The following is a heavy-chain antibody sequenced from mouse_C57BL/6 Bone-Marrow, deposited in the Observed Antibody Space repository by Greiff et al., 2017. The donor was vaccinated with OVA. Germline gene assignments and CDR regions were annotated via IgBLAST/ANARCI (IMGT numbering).Heavy chain of an antibody. Sequence: EVQLQESGPVLVKPGPSVKISCKASGFTFTDYYMHWVKQSPGQSLEWIGLVYPYNGGTSYNQKFKGKATLTVDTYSSTAYMELNSLTSEDSAVYYCARAPRYSSDWYFDVWGTGTTVTVSS. CDR3: ARAPRYSSDWYFDV. CDR2: VYPYNGGT. D-gene: IGHD1-1*01. J-gene: IGHJ1*03. V-gene: IGHV1-36*01. CDR1: GFTFTDYY.